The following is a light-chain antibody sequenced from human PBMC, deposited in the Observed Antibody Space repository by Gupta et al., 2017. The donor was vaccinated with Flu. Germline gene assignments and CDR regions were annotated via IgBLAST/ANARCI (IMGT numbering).Light chain of an antibody. CDR1: KSDVGGNNV. Sequence: ITISRTKCKSDVGGNNVVSWYQQNPGKAPKLVIFEISNRPSGVADRFSGSKSGNTASVTIAGVQAEDEADYYCSSKTSSSTLLVFGGGTKLTVL. CDR2: EIS. CDR3: SSKTSSSTLLV. V-gene: IGLV2-14*01. J-gene: IGLJ3*02.